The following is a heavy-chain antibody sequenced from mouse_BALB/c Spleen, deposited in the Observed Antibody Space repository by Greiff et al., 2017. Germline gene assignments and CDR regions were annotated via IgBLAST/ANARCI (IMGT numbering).Heavy chain of an antibody. CDR3: AREGDYGAMDY. CDR2: IWAGGST. J-gene: IGHJ4*01. Sequence: VKLQESGPGLVAPSQSLSITCTVSGFSLTSYGVHWVRQPPGKGLEWLGVIWAGGSTNYNSALMSRLSISKDNSKSQVFLKMNSLQTDDTAMYYCAREGDYGAMDYWGQGTSVTVSS. D-gene: IGHD2-4*01. V-gene: IGHV2-9*02. CDR1: GFSLTSYG.